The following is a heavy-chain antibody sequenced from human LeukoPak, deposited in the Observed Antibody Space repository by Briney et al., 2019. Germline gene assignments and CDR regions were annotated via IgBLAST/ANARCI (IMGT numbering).Heavy chain of an antibody. Sequence: PSETLSLTCTVSGGSTSSYYWSWIRQPPGKGLEWIRYIYYSGSTSYTPSLKSRVTISLDTSKNQFSLKVRSVTAADTAMYYCARAVVFYYDGSGYSTRFDYWGQGTLVTVSS. D-gene: IGHD3-22*01. CDR2: IYYSGST. V-gene: IGHV4-59*01. J-gene: IGHJ4*02. CDR1: GGSTSSYY. CDR3: ARAVVFYYDGSGYSTRFDY.